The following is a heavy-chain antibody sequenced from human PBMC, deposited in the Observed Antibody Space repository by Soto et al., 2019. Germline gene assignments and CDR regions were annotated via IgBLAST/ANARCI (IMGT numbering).Heavy chain of an antibody. D-gene: IGHD4-4*01. Sequence: QVQLQQWGAGLLKPSETLSLTCAVYGGSFSGYYWSWIRQPPGKGLEWIGEINHSGSTNYNPSLKSRVTISVDTSKNQFSLKLSSVTAADTAVYYCARGPPTVTHFDYWGQGTLVTVSS. J-gene: IGHJ4*02. V-gene: IGHV4-34*01. CDR3: ARGPPTVTHFDY. CDR1: GGSFSGYY. CDR2: INHSGST.